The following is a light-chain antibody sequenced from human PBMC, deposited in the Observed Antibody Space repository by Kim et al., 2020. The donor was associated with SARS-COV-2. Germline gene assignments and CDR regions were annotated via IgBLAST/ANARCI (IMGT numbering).Light chain of an antibody. CDR1: NGHYNYA. J-gene: IGLJ3*02. Sequence: QPVLTQSPSASASLGASVKLTCTLSNGHYNYAIAWHQQQPGKGPRYLMKVNSDGSHSKGDGIPDRFSGSSSGAERYLTISSLQSDDEADYYCQTWGPGIRVFGGGTKVPS. CDR2: VNSDGSH. V-gene: IGLV4-69*01. CDR3: QTWGPGIRV.